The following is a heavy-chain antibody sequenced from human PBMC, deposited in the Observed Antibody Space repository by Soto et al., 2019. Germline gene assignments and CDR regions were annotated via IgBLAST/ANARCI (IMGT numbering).Heavy chain of an antibody. V-gene: IGHV1-69*04. CDR1: GGTFSSYA. J-gene: IGHJ4*02. CDR3: AREDYDSSGYY. CDR2: IIPILGIA. Sequence: ASVKVSCKASGGTFSSYAISWVRQAPGQGLEWMGRIIPILGIANYAQKFQGRVTITADKSTSTAYMELSSLRSEDTAVYYCAREDYDSSGYYWGQGTLVTVSS. D-gene: IGHD3-22*01.